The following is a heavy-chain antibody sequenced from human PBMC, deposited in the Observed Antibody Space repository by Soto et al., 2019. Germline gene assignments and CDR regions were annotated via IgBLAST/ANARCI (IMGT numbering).Heavy chain of an antibody. V-gene: IGHV1-46*01. CDR3: ARDVITVELERLLVRVGYYYYGMDV. CDR2: INPSGGST. D-gene: IGHD1-1*01. J-gene: IGHJ6*02. CDR1: GYTFTSYY. Sequence: GASVKVSCKASGYTFTSYYMHWVRQAPGQGLEWMGIINPSGGSTSYAQKFQGRVTMTRDTSTSTVYMELSSLRSEDTAVYYCARDVITVELERLLVRVGYYYYGMDVWGQGTTVTVSS.